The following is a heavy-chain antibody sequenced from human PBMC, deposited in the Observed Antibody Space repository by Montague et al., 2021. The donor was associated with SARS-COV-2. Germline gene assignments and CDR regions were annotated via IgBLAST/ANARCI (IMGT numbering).Heavy chain of an antibody. D-gene: IGHD3-22*01. CDR2: INQSGST. V-gene: IGHV4-34*01. J-gene: IGHJ4*01. CDR3: ARVAGGYYHDSSDYNDY. CDR1: GGSFSGCY. Sequence: SETLSLTCAVYGGSFSGCYWSWIRQPPGKGLEWIGEINQSGSTNYNPSLKSRVTLSVDTSKKQFSLKLSSLTAADTAVYYCARVAGGYYHDSSDYNDY.